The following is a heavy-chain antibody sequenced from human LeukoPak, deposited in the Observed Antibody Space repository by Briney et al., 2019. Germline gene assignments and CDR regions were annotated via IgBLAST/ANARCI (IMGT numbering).Heavy chain of an antibody. V-gene: IGHV3-30-3*01. CDR1: GFTFSSYA. Sequence: GGSLRLSCAASGFTFSSYAMHWVRQAPGKGLEGVAVISYGGSNKYYADSVKGRFTISRDNSKNTLYLQMNSLRAEDTAVYYCARDQLLWFGEFTKFDYWGQGTLVTVSS. D-gene: IGHD3-10*01. J-gene: IGHJ4*02. CDR3: ARDQLLWFGEFTKFDY. CDR2: ISYGGSNK.